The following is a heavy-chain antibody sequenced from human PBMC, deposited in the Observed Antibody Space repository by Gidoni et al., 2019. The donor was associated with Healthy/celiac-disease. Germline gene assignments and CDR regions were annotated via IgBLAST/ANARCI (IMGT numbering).Heavy chain of an antibody. CDR3: TTDLWGMSYGY. J-gene: IGHJ4*02. V-gene: IGHV3-15*01. D-gene: IGHD5-18*01. CDR2: IKSKTDGGTT. CDR1: GFTFSNAW. Sequence: EVQLVESGGGLVKPGGSLRLSCAASGFTFSNAWMRWVRQAPGKGLEWVGRIKSKTDGGTTDYAEPVKGRFTISRDDSKNTRYLQMNSLKTEDTAVYYCTTDLWGMSYGYWGQGTLVTVSS.